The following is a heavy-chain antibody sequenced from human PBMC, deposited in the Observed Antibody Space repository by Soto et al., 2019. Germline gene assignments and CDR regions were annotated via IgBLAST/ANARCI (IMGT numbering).Heavy chain of an antibody. V-gene: IGHV1-18*01. D-gene: IGHD3-10*01. CDR3: ARGGDGLLWFGDGGVYFDY. Sequence: QVQLVQSGAEVKKPGASVKVSCKASGYTFTSYGISWVRQAPGQGLEWMGWISAYNGNTNYAQKLQGRVTMTTDTSTNTAYMELRSLRSDDTAVYYCARGGDGLLWFGDGGVYFDYWGQGTLVTVSS. CDR1: GYTFTSYG. CDR2: ISAYNGNT. J-gene: IGHJ4*02.